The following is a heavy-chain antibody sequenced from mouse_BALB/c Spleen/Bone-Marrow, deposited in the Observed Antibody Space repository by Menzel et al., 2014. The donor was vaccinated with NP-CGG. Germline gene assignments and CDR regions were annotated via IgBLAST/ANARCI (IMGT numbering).Heavy chain of an antibody. Sequence: VQLVESGPGLVAPSQSLSITCTVSGFSLTNYGVHWVRQPPGKGLEWLGVIWAGGSTNYNSALMSRLTISKDNSKSQVLLKMSSLQTDDTAMYCCASYYRYDGAYWGQGTLVTVSA. CDR1: GFSLTNYG. D-gene: IGHD2-14*01. CDR2: IWAGGST. CDR3: ASYYRYDGAY. V-gene: IGHV2-9*02. J-gene: IGHJ3*01.